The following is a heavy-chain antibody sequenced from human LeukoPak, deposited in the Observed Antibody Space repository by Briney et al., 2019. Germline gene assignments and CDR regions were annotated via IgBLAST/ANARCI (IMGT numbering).Heavy chain of an antibody. CDR2: IYHSGST. V-gene: IGHV4-38-2*02. Sequence: SETLSLTCTVSGYSISSGYYWGWIRQPPGKGLEWIGSIYHSGSTYYNPSLKSRVTISVDTSKNQFSLKLSSVTAADTAVYYCARVPSYYYDSSGYYYGWFDPWGQGTLVTVSS. D-gene: IGHD3-22*01. CDR3: ARVPSYYYDSSGYYYGWFDP. J-gene: IGHJ5*02. CDR1: GYSISSGYY.